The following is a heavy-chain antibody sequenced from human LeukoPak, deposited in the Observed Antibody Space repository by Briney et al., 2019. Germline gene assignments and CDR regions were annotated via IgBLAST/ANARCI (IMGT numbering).Heavy chain of an antibody. CDR1: GYTFTSYA. J-gene: IGHJ5*02. D-gene: IGHD3-9*01. CDR2: INAGNGNT. V-gene: IGHV1-3*01. CDR3: ARPGEVLRYFDWLSWFDP. Sequence: ASVKVSCKASGYTFTSYAMHWVRQAPGQRLEWMGWINAGNGNTKYSQKFQGRVTITRDTSASTAYMELSSLRSEDTAVYYCARPGEVLRYFDWLSWFDPWGQGTLVTVSS.